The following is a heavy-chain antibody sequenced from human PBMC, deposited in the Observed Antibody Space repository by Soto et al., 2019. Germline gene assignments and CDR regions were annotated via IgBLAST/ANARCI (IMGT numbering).Heavy chain of an antibody. CDR2: INPNSGGT. J-gene: IGHJ3*02. Sequence: QVQLVQSGAEVKKPGASVKVSCKASGYTFTGYYMHWVRQAPGQGLEWMGWINPNSGGTNYAQKFQGRVTMTRDTSISTVYMELSRLRSDDTAVYYCARDRGYCSSTSCYSHFWRTHHDAFDIWGQGTMVTVSS. CDR3: ARDRGYCSSTSCYSHFWRTHHDAFDI. V-gene: IGHV1-2*02. CDR1: GYTFTGYY. D-gene: IGHD2-2*03.